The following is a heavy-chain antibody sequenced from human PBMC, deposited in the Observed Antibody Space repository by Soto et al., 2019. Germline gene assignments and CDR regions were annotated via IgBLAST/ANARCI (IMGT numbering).Heavy chain of an antibody. Sequence: SETLSLTCTVSGGSISSGDYYWSWIRQPPGKGLEWIGYIYYSGSTYSNPSLKSRVTISADTSKNQFSLKLSSVTAADTAVYYCARQSEYYYASGRAAPLYGMDVWGQGTTVTVSS. CDR1: GGSISSGDYY. J-gene: IGHJ6*02. V-gene: IGHV4-39*01. CDR2: IYYSGST. CDR3: ARQSEYYYASGRAAPLYGMDV. D-gene: IGHD3-10*01.